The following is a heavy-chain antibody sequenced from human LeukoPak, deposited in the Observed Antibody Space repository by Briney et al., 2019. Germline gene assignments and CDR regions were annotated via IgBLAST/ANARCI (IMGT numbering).Heavy chain of an antibody. Sequence: SETLSLTCTVSGGSISSYYWSWIRQPPGKGLEWIGYIYYSGSTNYNPSLKSRVTISVDTSKNQFSLKLSSVTAADTAVYYCARHGGGSSEEDYGGVWGQGTLVTVSS. CDR1: GGSISSYY. CDR3: ARHGGGSSEEDYGGV. D-gene: IGHD4-17*01. CDR2: IYYSGST. V-gene: IGHV4-59*08. J-gene: IGHJ4*02.